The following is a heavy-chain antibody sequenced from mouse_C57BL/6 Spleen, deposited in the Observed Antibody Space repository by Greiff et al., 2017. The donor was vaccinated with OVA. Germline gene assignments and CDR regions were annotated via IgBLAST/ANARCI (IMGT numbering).Heavy chain of an antibody. D-gene: IGHD1-1*01. V-gene: IGHV1-69*01. J-gene: IGHJ1*03. CDR3: ASRYYYGSSYVYFDV. CDR1: GYTFTSYW. CDR2: IDPSDSYT. Sequence: VQLQQPGAELVMPGASVKLSCKASGYTFTSYWMHWVKQRPGQGLEWIGEIDPSDSYTNYNQKFKGKSTLTVDKSSSTAYMQLSSLTSEDSAVYYGASRYYYGSSYVYFDVWGTGTTVTVSS.